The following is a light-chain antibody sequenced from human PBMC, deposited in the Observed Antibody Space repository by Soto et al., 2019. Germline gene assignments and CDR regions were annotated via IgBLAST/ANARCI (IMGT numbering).Light chain of an antibody. CDR3: RKYGSSPPYT. Sequence: MVWTHPGGTLSLSPGERATLSCRASRGLASSYLGWYQQKPGQPPRLLLYAASKRATGIPDRFSGSGSGTDFTLTINRLEPEDSAVYYCRKYGSSPPYTFGQGTKVDI. CDR2: AAS. CDR1: RGLASSY. J-gene: IGKJ2*01. V-gene: IGKV3-20*01.